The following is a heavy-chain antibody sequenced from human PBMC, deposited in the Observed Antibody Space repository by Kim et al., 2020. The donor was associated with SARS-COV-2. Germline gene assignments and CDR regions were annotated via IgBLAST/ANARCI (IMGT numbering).Heavy chain of an antibody. CDR1: GGSITSGDYY. J-gene: IGHJ2*01. D-gene: IGHD6-19*01. V-gene: IGHV4-31*02. Sequence: SETLSLTCSVSGGSITSGDYYWSWIRQHPGKGLEWIGYIYHTGTNYHNPSLTRRLSMSVDTSNNQFSLRLTSVNAADTAVYYCARGGRGSDWWNFDLWGRGALVTFSS. CDR2: IYHTGTN. CDR3: ARGGRGSDWWNFDL.